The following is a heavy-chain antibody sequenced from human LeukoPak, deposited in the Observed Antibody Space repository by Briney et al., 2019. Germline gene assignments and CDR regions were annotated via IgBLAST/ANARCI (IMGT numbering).Heavy chain of an antibody. CDR3: ARVYYDILTGYYKPFDY. J-gene: IGHJ4*02. CDR1: GYTFTSYG. CDR2: ISAYNGNT. V-gene: IGHV1-18*01. Sequence: ASVKVSCKASGYTFTSYGISWVRQAPGQGLEWMGWISAYNGNTNYAQKLQGRVTMTTDTSTSTAYMELRSLRSDDTAVYYCARVYYDILTGYYKPFDYWGQGTLVTVSS. D-gene: IGHD3-9*01.